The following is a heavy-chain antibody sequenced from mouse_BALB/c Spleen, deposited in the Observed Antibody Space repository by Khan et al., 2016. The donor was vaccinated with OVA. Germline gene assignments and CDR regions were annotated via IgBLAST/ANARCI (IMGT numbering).Heavy chain of an antibody. J-gene: IGHJ4*01. D-gene: IGHD2-2*01. V-gene: IGHV1S34*01. CDR3: ARSHLLWLYAMDY. CDR2: ISCYNGAT. Sequence: LVKTGASVKISCKTSGYSFTGYYMHWVKQSHGKSLEWIGYISCYNGATTYNQKFKGKATFTVDTSSSTAYMQLNRLTSEDSAVYYCARSHLLWLYAMDYWGQGTSVTVSS. CDR1: GYSFTGYY.